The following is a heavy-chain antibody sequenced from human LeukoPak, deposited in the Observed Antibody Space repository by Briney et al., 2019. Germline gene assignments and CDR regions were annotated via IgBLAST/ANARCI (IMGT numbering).Heavy chain of an antibody. J-gene: IGHJ4*02. D-gene: IGHD5-24*01. CDR1: GGSFSGYY. V-gene: IGHV4-34*01. CDR2: INHSGST. Sequence: SETLSLTCAVYGGSFSGYYWSWIRQPPGKGLEWIGEINHSGSTNYNPPLKSRVTISVDTSKNQFSLKLSSVTAADTAVYYCARRSRDGYNYIDYWGQGTLVTVSS. CDR3: ARRSRDGYNYIDY.